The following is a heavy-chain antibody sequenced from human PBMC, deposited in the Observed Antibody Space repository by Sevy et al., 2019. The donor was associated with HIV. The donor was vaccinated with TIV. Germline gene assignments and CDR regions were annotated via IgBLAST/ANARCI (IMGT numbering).Heavy chain of an antibody. CDR3: ASPLNYYDSPSAY. V-gene: IGHV3-21*04. J-gene: IGHJ4*02. CDR1: GFTFSYYD. CDR2: ISSGSSYI. Sequence: GGSLRLSCAASGFTFSYYDMNWVRQAPGKGLEWVSSISSGSSYIFYADSVKGRFTIPRDNAKNSLYLQMNSLRAEDTAVYYCASPLNYYDSPSAYWGQGTLVTVSS. D-gene: IGHD3-22*01.